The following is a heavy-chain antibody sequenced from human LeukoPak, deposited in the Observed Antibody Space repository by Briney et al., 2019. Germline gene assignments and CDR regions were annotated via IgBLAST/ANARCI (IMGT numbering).Heavy chain of an antibody. D-gene: IGHD5-24*01. CDR1: GFTFSSYA. V-gene: IGHV3-23*01. Sequence: PGGTLRLSCAASGFTFSSYAMSWVRPAPGKGLEWVSAISASGDSTYYADSVKGRFTISRDNSKNTLYLQMNSLRAEDTAVYYCAKRYYFDYWGQGTLVTVSS. J-gene: IGHJ4*02. CDR3: AKRYYFDY. CDR2: ISASGDST.